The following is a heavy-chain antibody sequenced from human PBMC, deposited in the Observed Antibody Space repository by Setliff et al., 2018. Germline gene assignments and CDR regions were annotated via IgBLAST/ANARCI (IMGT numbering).Heavy chain of an antibody. CDR2: INHSGST. CDR1: GGSFSGYY. V-gene: IGHV4-34*01. CDR3: ARSPITIFRVVLHPLDY. J-gene: IGHJ4*02. D-gene: IGHD3-3*01. Sequence: SETLSLTCAVYGGSFSGYYWSWIRQPPGKGLEWIGEINHSGSTNYNPSLKSRVTISVDTSKNQFSLKLSSVTAADTAVYYCARSPITIFRVVLHPLDYWGQGTLVTVSS.